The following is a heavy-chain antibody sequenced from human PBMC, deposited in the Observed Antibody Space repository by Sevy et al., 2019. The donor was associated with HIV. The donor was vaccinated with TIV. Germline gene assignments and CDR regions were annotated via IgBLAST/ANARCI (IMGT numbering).Heavy chain of an antibody. Sequence: GGSLRLSCAASGFTFSSYAMSWVRQAPGKGLEWVSGLSGYGGSTYYADSVKGRFTISRDNSKNTLNLQMNSLRAEDTAVYYCAKDRITMIGDAFDVWGQGTMVTVSS. V-gene: IGHV3-23*01. CDR3: AKDRITMIGDAFDV. J-gene: IGHJ3*01. D-gene: IGHD3-22*01. CDR2: LSGYGGST. CDR1: GFTFSSYA.